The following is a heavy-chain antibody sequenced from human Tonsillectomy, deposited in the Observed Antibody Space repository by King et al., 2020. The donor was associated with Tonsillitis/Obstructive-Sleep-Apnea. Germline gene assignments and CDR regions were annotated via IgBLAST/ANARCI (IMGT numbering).Heavy chain of an antibody. Sequence: VQLVESGGGVVRPGESLRLSCAASGFIFDDYAMSWVRQAPGKGLEWSSGISWNGGSTGYADSVKGRFTISRDDAKNSLYLQMNSLRAEDTALYYCVRVGWGGNSCYQTPRYYFAFWGQGTLVTVSS. CDR1: GFIFDDYA. CDR2: ISWNGGST. D-gene: IGHD2-2*01. J-gene: IGHJ4*02. CDR3: VRVGWGGNSCYQTPRYYFAF. V-gene: IGHV3-20*04.